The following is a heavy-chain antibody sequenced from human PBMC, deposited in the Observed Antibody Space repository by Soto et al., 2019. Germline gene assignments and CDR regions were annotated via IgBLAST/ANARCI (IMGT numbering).Heavy chain of an antibody. CDR1: GFTFSNAW. J-gene: IGHJ4*02. CDR2: IKSKTDGGTT. Sequence: GGSLRLSCAASGFTFSNAWLSWVRQAPGKGLEWVGRIKSKTDGGTTDYTAPVKGRFTISRDDSKNTLYLQMNSLKIEDTDVYYCTTGSTSTKNYWGQGTLVTVSS. D-gene: IGHD6-6*01. V-gene: IGHV3-15*01. CDR3: TTGSTSTKNY.